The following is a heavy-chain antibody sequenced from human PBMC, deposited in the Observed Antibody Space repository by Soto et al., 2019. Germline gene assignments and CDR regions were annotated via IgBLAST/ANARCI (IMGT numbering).Heavy chain of an antibody. CDR2: IYKGGTT. J-gene: IGHJ4*02. V-gene: IGHV3-66*01. Sequence: EVQLVESGGGLVQPGGSLRLSCAGSGFTVSSNYVSWVRQAPGKGLEWVSVIYKGGTTYHADSVKDRFIISRDNSKNTGFLQMNNLRAEDTAVYYCAKEGSDYQYYFDSWGQGTLVAVSS. D-gene: IGHD4-17*01. CDR3: AKEGSDYQYYFDS. CDR1: GFTVSSNY.